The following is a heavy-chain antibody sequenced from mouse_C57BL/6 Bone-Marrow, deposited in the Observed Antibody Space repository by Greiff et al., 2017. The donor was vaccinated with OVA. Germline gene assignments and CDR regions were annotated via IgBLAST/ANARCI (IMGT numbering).Heavy chain of an antibody. D-gene: IGHD2-4*01. J-gene: IGHJ3*01. CDR3: TRGGLRRPWFAY. CDR2: ISSGGDYI. V-gene: IGHV5-9-1*02. CDR1: GFTFSSYA. Sequence: EVMLVESGEGLVKPGGSLKLSCAASGFTFSSYAMSWVRQTPEKRLEWVAYISSGGDYIYYADTVTGRFTISRDNARNTLYLQMSSLKSEDTAMYYCTRGGLRRPWFAYWGQGTLVTVSA.